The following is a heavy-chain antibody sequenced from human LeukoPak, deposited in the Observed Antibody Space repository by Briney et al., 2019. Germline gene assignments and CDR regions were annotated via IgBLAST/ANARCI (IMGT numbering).Heavy chain of an antibody. V-gene: IGHV3-21*01. CDR1: GFTFSSYS. D-gene: IGHD2-2*01. Sequence: GGSLRLSCAASGFTFSSYSMNWVRQAPGKGLEWVSSISSSSSYIYYADSVKGRFTISRDNAKNSLYLQMNSLRAEDTAVYYCARAIGSTSPYGMDVWGQGTTVTVSS. CDR2: ISSSSSYI. J-gene: IGHJ6*02. CDR3: ARAIGSTSPYGMDV.